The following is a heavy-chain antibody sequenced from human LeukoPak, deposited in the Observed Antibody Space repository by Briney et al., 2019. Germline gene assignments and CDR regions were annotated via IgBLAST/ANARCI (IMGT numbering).Heavy chain of an antibody. CDR3: ARGSEIVAKRSHTDAFDI. Sequence: SETLSLTCTVSGGSISSSSYYWGWIRQPPGKGLEWIGSIYYSGSTYYNPSLKSRVTISVDTSKNQFSLKLSSVTAADTAVYYCARGSEIVAKRSHTDAFDIWGQGTMVTVSS. CDR1: GGSISSSSYY. V-gene: IGHV4-39*07. CDR2: IYYSGST. D-gene: IGHD5-12*01. J-gene: IGHJ3*02.